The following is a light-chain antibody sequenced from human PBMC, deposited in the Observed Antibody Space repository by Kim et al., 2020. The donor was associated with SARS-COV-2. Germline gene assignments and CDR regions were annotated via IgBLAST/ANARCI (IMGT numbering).Light chain of an antibody. CDR1: SSNNESNT. J-gene: IGLJ3*02. CDR2: SNN. CDR3: AAWDDSLIWV. V-gene: IGLV1-44*01. Sequence: PGQRVTIACYGSSSNNESNTVNWYQQLPGTAPKLLIYSNNQRPSGVPDRFSGSKSGTSASLAISGLQSEDEADYYCAAWDDSLIWVFGGGTKLTVL.